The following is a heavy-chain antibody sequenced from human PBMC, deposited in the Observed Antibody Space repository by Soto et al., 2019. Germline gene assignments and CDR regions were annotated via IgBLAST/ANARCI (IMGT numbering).Heavy chain of an antibody. D-gene: IGHD3-10*01. CDR3: APSGFY. CDR2: ISYDGSNK. J-gene: IGHJ4*02. CDR1: GFTFSSYG. Sequence: GGSLRLSCAASGFTFSSYGMHWVRQAPGKGLEWVAVISYDGSNKYYADSVKGRFTISRDNSKNTLYLQMNSLRAEDTTVYYCAPSGFYWGQGTLVTVSS. V-gene: IGHV3-30*03.